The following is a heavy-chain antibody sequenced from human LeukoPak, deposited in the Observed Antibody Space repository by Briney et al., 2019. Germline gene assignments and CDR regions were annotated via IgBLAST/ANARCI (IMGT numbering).Heavy chain of an antibody. CDR1: GFAFSSYS. CDR2: ISSSSSYI. D-gene: IGHD3-16*01. Sequence: GSLRLSCAASGFAFSSYSMNWVRQAPGKGLEWVSSISSSSSYIYYADSVKGRFTISRDNAKNSLYLQMNSLRAEDTAVYYCAREGGITSYYYYMDVWGKGTTVTISS. V-gene: IGHV3-21*01. J-gene: IGHJ6*03. CDR3: AREGGITSYYYYMDV.